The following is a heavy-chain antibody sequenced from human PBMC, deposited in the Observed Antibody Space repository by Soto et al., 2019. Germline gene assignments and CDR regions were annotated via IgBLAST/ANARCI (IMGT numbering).Heavy chain of an antibody. CDR1: GFTFSSYG. Sequence: QVQLVESGGGVVQPGMSLRLSCAASGFTFSSYGMHWVRQAPGKGLEWVAVISHDGNNKYYADSVKGRFAISRDNSRNTLYLQMNSLGADDTALYYCAKQFRAAAVYDYWGQGTLVTVSS. V-gene: IGHV3-30*18. J-gene: IGHJ4*02. CDR3: AKQFRAAAVYDY. D-gene: IGHD6-13*01. CDR2: ISHDGNNK.